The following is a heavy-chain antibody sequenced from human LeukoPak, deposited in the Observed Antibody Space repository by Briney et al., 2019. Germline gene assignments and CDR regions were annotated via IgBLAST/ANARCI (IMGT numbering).Heavy chain of an antibody. CDR3: TRAHLAVAGAVWFDP. D-gene: IGHD6-19*01. CDR1: GFTFGDYA. CDR2: IRSKAYGGTT. V-gene: IGHV3-49*04. Sequence: PGGSLRLSCTASGFTFGDYAMSWVRQAPGKGLEWVGFIRSKAYGGTTEYAASVKGRFTISRDDSKSIAYLQMNSLKTEDTAVYYCTRAHLAVAGAVWFDPWGQGTLVTVSS. J-gene: IGHJ5*02.